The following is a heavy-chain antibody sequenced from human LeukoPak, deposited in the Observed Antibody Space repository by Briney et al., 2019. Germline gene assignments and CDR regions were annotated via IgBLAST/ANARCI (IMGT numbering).Heavy chain of an antibody. J-gene: IGHJ4*02. Sequence: PSETLSLTCTVSGGSISHSNYYWVWIRQPPGKGLEWIGSIYYNGNTYYSPSLKSRVTISIDTSKNQFSLKLSSVTAADTAVYYCARGGRGPLDYWGQGTLVTVSS. CDR1: GGSISHSNYY. CDR2: IYYNGNT. D-gene: IGHD3-16*01. V-gene: IGHV4-39*07. CDR3: ARGGRGPLDY.